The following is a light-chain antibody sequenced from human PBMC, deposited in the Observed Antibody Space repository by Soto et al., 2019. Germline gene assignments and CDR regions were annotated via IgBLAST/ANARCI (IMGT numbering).Light chain of an antibody. J-gene: IGKJ2*01. CDR3: QQSYTTPYT. V-gene: IGKV1-39*01. Sequence: DIQMTQSPSSLSASVGDRVTITCRASQSISNFLNWYQQKPGKAPELLIYAASSLHSGVPSRFSGSASGTNFTLTISSLQPEDFAPYSYQQSYTTPYTFGQGTKLDIK. CDR2: AAS. CDR1: QSISNF.